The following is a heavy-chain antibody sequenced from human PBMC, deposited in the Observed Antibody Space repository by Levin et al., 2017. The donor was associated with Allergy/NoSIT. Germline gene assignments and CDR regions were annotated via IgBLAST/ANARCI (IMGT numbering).Heavy chain of an antibody. CDR3: AHRRGIAVGGGYFDY. CDR2: IYWNDDK. D-gene: IGHD6-19*01. Sequence: NGSGPTLVKPTQTLTLTCTFSGFSLSTSGVGVGWIRQPPGKALEWLALIYWNDDKRYSPSLKSRLTITKDTSKNQVVLTMTNMDPVDTATYYCAHRRGIAVGGGYFDYWGQGTLVTVSS. V-gene: IGHV2-5*01. J-gene: IGHJ4*02. CDR1: GFSLSTSGVG.